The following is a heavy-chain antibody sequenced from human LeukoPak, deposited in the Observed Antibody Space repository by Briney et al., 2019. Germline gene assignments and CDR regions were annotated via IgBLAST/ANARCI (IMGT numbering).Heavy chain of an antibody. Sequence: SGTLSLTCAVSGGSISSSNWWSWVRQPPGKGLDWIGEIYHSGSTNYNPPHKSRVTISVDKSKNQFSLKLSSVTAADTAVYYCARDRRPNCSGGSCYSPYYYYGMDVWGQGTTVTVSS. J-gene: IGHJ6*02. CDR3: ARDRRPNCSGGSCYSPYYYYGMDV. V-gene: IGHV4-4*02. CDR1: GGSISSSNW. CDR2: IYHSGST. D-gene: IGHD2-15*01.